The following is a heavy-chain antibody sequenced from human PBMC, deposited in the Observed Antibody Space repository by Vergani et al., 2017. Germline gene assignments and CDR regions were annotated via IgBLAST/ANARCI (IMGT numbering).Heavy chain of an antibody. J-gene: IGHJ6*02. CDR2: ISSSSSTI. D-gene: IGHD3-22*01. CDR1: GFTFSSYS. CDR3: AKVGYYDSSGYYDYYYYYGMDV. V-gene: IGHV3-48*04. Sequence: EVQLVESGGGLVQPGGSLRLSCAASGFTFSSYSMNWVRQAPGKGLEWVSYISSSSSTIYYADSVKGRFTISRDNAKNSLYLQMNSLRAEDTAVYYCAKVGYYDSSGYYDYYYYYGMDVWGQGTTVTVSS.